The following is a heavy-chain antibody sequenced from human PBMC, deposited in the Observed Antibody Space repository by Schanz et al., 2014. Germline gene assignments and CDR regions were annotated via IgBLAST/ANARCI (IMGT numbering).Heavy chain of an antibody. CDR3: ARDGDFDY. Sequence: VQLVESGGGVVRPGGSLRLSCAASGFTFHTYDMHWVRQAPGKGLEWVAQISHDGHRDFYADSVKGRFTVSRDNAKNSLYLQMNSLRVEDTAVYYCARDGDFDYWGQGTLVTVSS. V-gene: IGHV3-30-3*01. CDR1: GFTFHTYD. CDR2: ISHDGHRD. J-gene: IGHJ4*02.